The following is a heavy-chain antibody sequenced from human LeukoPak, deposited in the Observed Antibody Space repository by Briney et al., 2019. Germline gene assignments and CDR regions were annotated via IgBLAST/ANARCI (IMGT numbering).Heavy chain of an antibody. D-gene: IGHD6-13*01. CDR3: ARRLGAAAGTGQRKFDY. J-gene: IGHJ4*02. Sequence: SETLSLTRAVYGGSFSGYYWSWIRQPPGKGLEWIGEINHSGSTNYNPSLKSRVTISVDTSKNQFSLKLSSVTAADTAVYYCARRLGAAAGTGQRKFDYWGQGTLVTVSS. CDR2: INHSGST. V-gene: IGHV4-34*01. CDR1: GGSFSGYY.